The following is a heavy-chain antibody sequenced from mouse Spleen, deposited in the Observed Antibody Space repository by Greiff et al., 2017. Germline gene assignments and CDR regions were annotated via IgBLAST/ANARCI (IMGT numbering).Heavy chain of an antibody. D-gene: IGHD2-4*01. V-gene: IGHV1-64*01. CDR2: IHPNSGST. CDR3: TRYDYGFAY. CDR1: GYTFTSYW. J-gene: IGHJ3*01. Sequence: QVQLQQPGAELVKPGASVKLSCKASGYTFTSYWMHWVKQRPGQGLEWIGMIHPNSGSTNYNEKFKSKATLTVDKSSSTAYMELRSLTSEDSAVYYCTRYDYGFAYWGQGTLVTVSA.